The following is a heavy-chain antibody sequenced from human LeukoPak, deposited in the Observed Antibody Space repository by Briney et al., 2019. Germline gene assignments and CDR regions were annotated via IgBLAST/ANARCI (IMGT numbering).Heavy chain of an antibody. D-gene: IGHD4-11*01. Sequence: PGVSLRLSCAASGFTFSDAWMSWVRQAPGKGLEWVGSMKRRRDGGTTDYAAPVKGRLSISRDDSKNILYLQMNSLRVEDTAVYYCTGSKWATNDYWGQGTRVIVSS. CDR1: GFTFSDAW. J-gene: IGHJ4*02. CDR2: MKRRRDGGTT. CDR3: TGSKWATNDY. V-gene: IGHV3-15*01.